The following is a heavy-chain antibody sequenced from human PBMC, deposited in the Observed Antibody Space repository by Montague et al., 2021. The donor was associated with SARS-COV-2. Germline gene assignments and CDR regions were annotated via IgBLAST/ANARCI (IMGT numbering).Heavy chain of an antibody. J-gene: IGHJ6*02. CDR2: IDWDYDK. CDR1: GFSLSTSGMC. Sequence: VKPTQTLTLTCTFSGFSLSTSGMCVSWIRQPPGNALEWLALIDWDYDKYYSTSLKTRLTISKDTSKNQVVLTMTNMDPVDTATYYCARMDILTGYYAYGMDVWGQGTTVTVSS. CDR3: ARMDILTGYYAYGMDV. D-gene: IGHD3-9*01. V-gene: IGHV2-70*01.